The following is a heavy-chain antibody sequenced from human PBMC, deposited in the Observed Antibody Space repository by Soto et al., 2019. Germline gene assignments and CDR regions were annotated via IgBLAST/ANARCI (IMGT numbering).Heavy chain of an antibody. J-gene: IGHJ4*02. D-gene: IGHD2-15*01. CDR2: INHSGST. CDR3: AREDGGSCYDY. Sequence: QVQLQQWGAGLLKPSETLSLTCGVYGGSFSGYYWSWIRQPPGKGLEWIGEINHSGSTNYNPSLKSRVTISVDTSKNQCSLKLSSVTAADTAVYYCAREDGGSCYDYWGQGTLVTVSS. CDR1: GGSFSGYY. V-gene: IGHV4-34*01.